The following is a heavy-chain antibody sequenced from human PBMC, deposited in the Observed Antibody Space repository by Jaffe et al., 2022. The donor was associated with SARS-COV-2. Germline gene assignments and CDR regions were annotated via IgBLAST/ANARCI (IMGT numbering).Heavy chain of an antibody. Sequence: EVQLLESGGGLVQPGGSLRLSCAASGFTFSSYAMSWVRQAPGKGLEWVSAISGSGGSTYYADSVKGRFTISRDNSKNTLYLQMNSLRAEDTAVYYCANYYGSGSYRKRWFDPWGQGTLVTVSS. J-gene: IGHJ5*02. CDR2: ISGSGGST. D-gene: IGHD3-10*01. CDR1: GFTFSSYA. V-gene: IGHV3-23*01. CDR3: ANYYGSGSYRKRWFDP.